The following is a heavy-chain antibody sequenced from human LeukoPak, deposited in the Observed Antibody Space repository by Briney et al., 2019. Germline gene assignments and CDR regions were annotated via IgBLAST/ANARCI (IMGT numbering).Heavy chain of an antibody. CDR2: ISYDGSNK. D-gene: IGHD3-3*01. J-gene: IGHJ4*02. CDR1: GFTFSSYG. CDR3: AKDPGKFWSGHDY. Sequence: GGSLRLSCAASGFTFSSYGMHWVRQAPGKRLEWVAVISYDGSNKYYADSVKGRFTISRDNSKNTLYLQMNSLRGEDTAVYYCAKDPGKFWSGHDYWGQGALVTVSS. V-gene: IGHV3-30*18.